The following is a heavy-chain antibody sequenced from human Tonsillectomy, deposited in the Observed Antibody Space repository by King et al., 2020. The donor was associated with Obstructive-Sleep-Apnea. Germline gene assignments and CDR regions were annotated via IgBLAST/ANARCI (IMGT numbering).Heavy chain of an antibody. CDR3: ARVGLNAASY. CDR2: ISSTGSAI. D-gene: IGHD6-25*01. V-gene: IGHV3-48*03. J-gene: IGHJ4*02. Sequence: VQLVESGGGLVQPGGSLRLSCIASGFTFSGYALNWVRQAPGKGLEWISYISSTGSAIYYADSVKGRLTISRDNAKNSRYLQMNSLRADDTAVYYCARVGLNAASYWGQGTLVTVSS. CDR1: GFTFSGYA.